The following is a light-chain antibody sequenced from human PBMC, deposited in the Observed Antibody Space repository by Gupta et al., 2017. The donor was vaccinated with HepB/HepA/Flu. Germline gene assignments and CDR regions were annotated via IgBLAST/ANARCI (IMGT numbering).Light chain of an antibody. CDR2: GAS. CDR1: QSVSSN. CDR3: QQDNNWPRT. Sequence: DIVTTQSPATLSVSAGERATLSCRASQSVSSNLAWYQQKPGQAPRLLIYGASTRATGIPARFSGSGSGTEFTLTISSLQSEDFAVSYCQQDNNWPRTSGQGTKVEIK. V-gene: IGKV3-15*01. J-gene: IGKJ1*01.